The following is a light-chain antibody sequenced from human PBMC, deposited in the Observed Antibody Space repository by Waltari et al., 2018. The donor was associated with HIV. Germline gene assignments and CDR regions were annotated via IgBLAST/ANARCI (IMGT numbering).Light chain of an antibody. CDR1: TNDIGTYKF. CDR3: SSYTASSALEI. Sequence: QSALTQPASVSGSPGQWITVSCTGTTNDIGTYKFVSWYQQPPGKAPKLVIYDVTSRPSGVSDRFSGSKSGNTASLTISGLRAEDEAHYYCSSYTASSALEIFGGGTKVTVL. V-gene: IGLV2-14*03. J-gene: IGLJ2*01. CDR2: DVT.